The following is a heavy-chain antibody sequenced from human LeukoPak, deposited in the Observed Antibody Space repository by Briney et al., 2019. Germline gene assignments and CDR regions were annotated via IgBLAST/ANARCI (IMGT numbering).Heavy chain of an antibody. V-gene: IGHV3-30*14. CDR1: GFTFSSYA. CDR2: ISYDGSNK. Sequence: GGSLRLSCAASGFTFSSYAMHWVRQAPGKGLEWVAVISYDGSNKYYADSVKGRFTISRDNSKNTLYLQMNSLRAEDTAVYYCARDRGDYVQHWGQGTLVTVSS. J-gene: IGHJ1*01. CDR3: ARDRGDYVQH. D-gene: IGHD5-24*01.